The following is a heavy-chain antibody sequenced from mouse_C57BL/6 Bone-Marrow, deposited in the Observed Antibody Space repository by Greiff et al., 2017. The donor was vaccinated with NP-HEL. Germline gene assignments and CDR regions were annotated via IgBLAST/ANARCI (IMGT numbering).Heavy chain of an antibody. CDR1: GYTFTSYW. V-gene: IGHV1-50*01. J-gene: IGHJ1*03. Sequence: QVQLQQPGAELVKPGASVKLSCKASGYTFTSYWMQWVKQRPGQGLEWIGEIDPSDSYTNYNKKFKGKATLTVDTSSSTAYMQLSSLTSEDSAVYYCQSSYYYGSSYVGYFDVWGTGTTVTVSS. CDR2: IDPSDSYT. CDR3: QSSYYYGSSYVGYFDV. D-gene: IGHD1-1*01.